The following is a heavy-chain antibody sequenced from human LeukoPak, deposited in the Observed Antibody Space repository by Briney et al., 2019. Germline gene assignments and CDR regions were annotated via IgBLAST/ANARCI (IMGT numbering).Heavy chain of an antibody. CDR2: ISGSGGST. CDR3: AKEFDILTGYPCYFDY. CDR1: GFTFSSYG. D-gene: IGHD3-9*01. Sequence: LPGGSLRLSCAASGFTFSSYGMSWVRQAPGKGLEWVSGISGSGGSTYYADSVKGRFTISRDKSKNTLYLQMNSLRAEDTAVYYCAKEFDILTGYPCYFDYWGQGTLVTVSS. J-gene: IGHJ4*02. V-gene: IGHV3-23*01.